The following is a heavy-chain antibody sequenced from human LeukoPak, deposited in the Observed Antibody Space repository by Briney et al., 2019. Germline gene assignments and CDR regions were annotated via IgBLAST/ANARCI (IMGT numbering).Heavy chain of an antibody. Sequence: GGSLRLSCAASGFTVSSNYLSWVRQAPVKGLECVSVIYSGGNTYYADSVKGRFTISRDNSKNTLFLQMNSLRAEDTAVYYCARRGDGGRSFDYWGQGTLVTVSS. J-gene: IGHJ4*02. CDR2: IYSGGNT. D-gene: IGHD4-23*01. CDR3: ARRGDGGRSFDY. V-gene: IGHV3-53*01. CDR1: GFTVSSNY.